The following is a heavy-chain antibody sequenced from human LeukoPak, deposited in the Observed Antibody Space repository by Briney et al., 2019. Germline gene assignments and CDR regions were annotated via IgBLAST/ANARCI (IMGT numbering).Heavy chain of an antibody. V-gene: IGHV3-23*01. CDR2: ISDSGGRT. D-gene: IGHD2-2*01. CDR3: AKDARVVPAYFDY. Sequence: PGGSLRLSCAASGFTFSSYAMSWVRQAPGKGLEWVSAISDSGGRTYYADSVKGRFTISRDNSKYTLSLQMNSLRAEDTAVYFCAKDARVVPAYFDYWGQGTLVTVSS. J-gene: IGHJ4*02. CDR1: GFTFSSYA.